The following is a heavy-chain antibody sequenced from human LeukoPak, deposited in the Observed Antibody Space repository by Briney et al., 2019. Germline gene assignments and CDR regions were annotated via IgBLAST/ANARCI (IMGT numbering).Heavy chain of an antibody. D-gene: IGHD2-2*01. J-gene: IGHJ4*02. V-gene: IGHV4-34*01. CDR3: ATGLPAASYYFDY. CDR1: GGSFSGYY. Sequence: SETLSLTCAVHGGSFSGYYWSWIRQPPGKGLEWIGEINHSGSTNYNPSLKSRVTISVDTSKNQFSLKLSSVTAADTAVYYCATGLPAASYYFDYWGQGTLVTVSS. CDR2: INHSGST.